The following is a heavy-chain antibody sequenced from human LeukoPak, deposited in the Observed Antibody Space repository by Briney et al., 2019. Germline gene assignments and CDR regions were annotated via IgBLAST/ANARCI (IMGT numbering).Heavy chain of an antibody. CDR3: ARGQVVPAALRTDFDY. Sequence: GGSLRLSCAASGFTSSSYSMNWVRQAPGKGLEWVSYISSSSSTIYYADSVKGRFTISRDNAKNSLYLQMNSLRDEDTAVYYCARGQVVPAALRTDFDYWGQGTLVTVSS. D-gene: IGHD2-2*01. J-gene: IGHJ4*02. CDR1: GFTSSSYS. CDR2: ISSSSSTI. V-gene: IGHV3-48*02.